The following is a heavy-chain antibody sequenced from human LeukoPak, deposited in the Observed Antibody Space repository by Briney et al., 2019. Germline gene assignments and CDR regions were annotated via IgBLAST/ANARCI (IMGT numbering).Heavy chain of an antibody. V-gene: IGHV3-7*05. Sequence: GGSLRLSCAASGFTFSNFWMNWVRQAPGKGLEWVANIKQGGSERYYVDSVKGRFTISRDNAKNSLYLQMNSLRAEDTAVYYCARDYAFGGSYLFDYWGQGTLVTVSS. CDR2: IKQGGSER. CDR3: ARDYAFGGSYLFDY. J-gene: IGHJ4*02. D-gene: IGHD1-26*01. CDR1: GFTFSNFW.